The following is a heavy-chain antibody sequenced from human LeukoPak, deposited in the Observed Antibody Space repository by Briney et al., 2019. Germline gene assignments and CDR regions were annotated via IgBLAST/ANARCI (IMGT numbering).Heavy chain of an antibody. Sequence: GGSPRLSCAASGFTFSSYWMHWVRQAPGKGLVWVSRINSDGSSTSYADSVKGRFTISRDNAKNTLYLQMNSLRAEGTAVYYCARASSGWYYFDYWGQGTLVTVSS. CDR3: ARASSGWYYFDY. CDR2: INSDGSST. CDR1: GFTFSSYW. J-gene: IGHJ4*02. V-gene: IGHV3-74*01. D-gene: IGHD6-19*01.